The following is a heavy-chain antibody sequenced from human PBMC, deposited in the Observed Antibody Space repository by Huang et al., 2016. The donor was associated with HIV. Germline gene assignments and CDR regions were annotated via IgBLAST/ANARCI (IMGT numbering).Heavy chain of an antibody. Sequence: QVRLEQWGEGVVKPSETLSLTCAVYGASFGSYFWSWIHQSPGKGLQLMGEIKSGGPSNYNPVFQSRVIMSVDTPKNQFSLSLRTMTAADAAIYYCARLPTPSYYDTWSLSSVEEDFFYFNMDLWGQGTPVIVSS. D-gene: IGHD3-3*01. J-gene: IGHJ6*03. CDR3: ARLPTPSYYDTWSLSSVEEDFFYFNMDL. V-gene: IGHV4-34*01. CDR1: GASFGSYF. CDR2: IKSGGPS.